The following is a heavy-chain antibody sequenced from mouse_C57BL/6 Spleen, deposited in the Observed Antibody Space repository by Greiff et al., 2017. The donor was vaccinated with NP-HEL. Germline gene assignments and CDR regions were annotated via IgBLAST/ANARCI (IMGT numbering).Heavy chain of an antibody. J-gene: IGHJ2*01. Sequence: QVQLQQSGAELVRPGASVTLSCKASGYTFTDYEMHWVKQTPVHGLEWIGAIDPETGGTAYNQKFKGKAILTADKSSSTAYMELRSLTSEDSAVYYCTREGGYYDSWGQGTTLTVSS. D-gene: IGHD2-4*01. CDR2: IDPETGGT. V-gene: IGHV1-15*01. CDR1: GYTFTDYE. CDR3: TREGGYYDS.